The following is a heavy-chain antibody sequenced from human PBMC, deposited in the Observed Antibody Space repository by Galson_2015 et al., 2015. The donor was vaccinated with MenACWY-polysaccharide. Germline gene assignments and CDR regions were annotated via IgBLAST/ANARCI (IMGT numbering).Heavy chain of an antibody. J-gene: IGHJ3*01. V-gene: IGHV4-39*01. CDR2: IYYRGNT. Sequence: SETLSLTCTVSGGSINSRSYHWGWIRQPPGKGLEWIGIIYYRGNTYYNPSLESRVTISVDTSNNQFSLMLSSVTAADTALYYCAGAPTPYCSSTSCFNKYAFDVWGQGTMVTVSS. CDR1: GGSINSRSYH. CDR3: AGAPTPYCSSTSCFNKYAFDV. D-gene: IGHD2-2*01.